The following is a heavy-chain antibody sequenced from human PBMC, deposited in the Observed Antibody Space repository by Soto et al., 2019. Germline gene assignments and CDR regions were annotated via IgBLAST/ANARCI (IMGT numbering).Heavy chain of an antibody. CDR2: INPNSGGT. J-gene: IGHJ3*02. D-gene: IGHD1-20*01. V-gene: IGHV1-2*04. Sequence: VKVSCKASGYTFTGYYMHWVRQAPGQGLEWMGWINPNSGGTNYAQKFQGWVTMTRDTSISTAYMELSRLRSDDTAVYYCARAITGTQPHAFDIWGQGTMVTVSS. CDR1: GYTFTGYY. CDR3: ARAITGTQPHAFDI.